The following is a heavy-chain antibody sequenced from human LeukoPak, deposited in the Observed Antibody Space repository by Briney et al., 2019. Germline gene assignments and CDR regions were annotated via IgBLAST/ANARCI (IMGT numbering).Heavy chain of an antibody. V-gene: IGHV3-30-3*01. D-gene: IGHD3-9*01. CDR3: ASEPILRYFDWLPGGYFDY. CDR2: ISYGGSNN. Sequence: GGSLRLSCVASGFTFSSYAMHWVRQAPGKGLEWVAVISYGGSNNYYTGSVKGRFTISRDNSKSTVYLHMSSLRADDTGVYYCASEPILRYFDWLPGGYFDYWGQGTLVTVSS. CDR1: GFTFSSYA. J-gene: IGHJ4*02.